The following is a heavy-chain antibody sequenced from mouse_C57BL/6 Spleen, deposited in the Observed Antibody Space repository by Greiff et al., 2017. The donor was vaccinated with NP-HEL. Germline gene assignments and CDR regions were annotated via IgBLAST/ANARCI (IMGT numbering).Heavy chain of an antibody. CDR2: ISCGSSTI. CDR3: ARNSYYSNPFAY. Sequence: EVNLVESGGGLVKPGGSLKLSCAASGFTFSDYGMHWVRQAPEQGLEWVAYISCGSSTIYYADTVKGRFPLSRDNAKNTLFHQMTSRRSEDTDMDYWARNSYYSNPFAYWGQGTLVTVSA. J-gene: IGHJ3*01. V-gene: IGHV5-17*01. D-gene: IGHD2-5*01. CDR1: GFTFSDYG.